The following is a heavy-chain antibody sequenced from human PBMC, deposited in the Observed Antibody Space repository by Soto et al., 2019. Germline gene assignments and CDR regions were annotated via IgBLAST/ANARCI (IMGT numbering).Heavy chain of an antibody. Sequence: SETLSLTCAVSGYSISSGYYWGWIRQPPGKGLEWIGSIYHSGSTYNNPSLKSRVTISVDTSKNQFSLKLSSVTAADTAVYYCARVGGYGMDVWGQGTTVNVSS. CDR2: IYHSGST. V-gene: IGHV4-38-2*01. J-gene: IGHJ6*02. D-gene: IGHD3-16*01. CDR3: ARVGGYGMDV. CDR1: GYSISSGYY.